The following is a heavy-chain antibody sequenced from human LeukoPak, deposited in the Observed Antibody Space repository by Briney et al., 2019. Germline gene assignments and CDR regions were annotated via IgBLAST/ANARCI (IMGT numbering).Heavy chain of an antibody. D-gene: IGHD3-16*02. V-gene: IGHV3-20*04. CDR3: ARDQGLRLGELSSPYYFDY. CDR2: LNWNGGST. CDR1: GFTFDDYG. Sequence: GGSLRLSCAASGFTFDDYGMSWVRQAPGKGLEWVSGLNWNGGSTGYADSVKGRCIISRDNAKNSLYLQMNSLRAEDTAVYYCARDQGLRLGELSSPYYFDYWGQGTLVTVSS. J-gene: IGHJ4*02.